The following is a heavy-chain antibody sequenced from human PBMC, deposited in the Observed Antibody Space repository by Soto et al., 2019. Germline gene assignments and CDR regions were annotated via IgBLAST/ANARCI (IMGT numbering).Heavy chain of an antibody. J-gene: IGHJ6*02. V-gene: IGHV1-69*13. D-gene: IGHD1-1*01. CDR2: IIPIFGPA. CDR3: ATGSFTSTGGRIGYHYNAMDV. Sequence: SVKVSCKSSGGTFSSHSINWVRLAPGQGLEWMGGIIPIFGPANFAKKFQGRVTITADESTTTAYMELSSLTSEDTAVYYCATGSFTSTGGRIGYHYNAMDVWGQGTTVTV. CDR1: GGTFSSHS.